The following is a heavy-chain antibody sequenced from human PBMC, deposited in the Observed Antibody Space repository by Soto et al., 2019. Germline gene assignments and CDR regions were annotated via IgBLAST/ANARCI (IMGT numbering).Heavy chain of an antibody. Sequence: PGGSLRLSCAASGFTFSSYNMNWVRQAPGKGLEWVSSIGTAGDTYYPGSVKGRFTISRDNAKNSLYLQMNSLRAEDTAVYYCASMSIAAAGAFDYWGQGTLVTVSS. CDR3: ASMSIAAAGAFDY. CDR2: IGTAGDT. D-gene: IGHD6-13*01. V-gene: IGHV3-21*01. CDR1: GFTFSSYN. J-gene: IGHJ4*02.